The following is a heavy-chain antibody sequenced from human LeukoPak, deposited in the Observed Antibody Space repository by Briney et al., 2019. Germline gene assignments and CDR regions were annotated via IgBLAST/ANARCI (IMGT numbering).Heavy chain of an antibody. V-gene: IGHV4-61*02. D-gene: IGHD6-19*01. CDR2: IYTSGST. CDR1: GGSISSGSYY. J-gene: IGHJ4*02. CDR3: ARDRREAVAGTGGESYYFDY. Sequence: SETLSLTCTVSGGSISSGSYYWSWIRQPAGTGLEWIGRIYTSGSTNYNPSLKSRVTISVDTSKNQFSLKLSSVTAADTAVYYCARDRREAVAGTGGESYYFDYWGQGTLVTVSS.